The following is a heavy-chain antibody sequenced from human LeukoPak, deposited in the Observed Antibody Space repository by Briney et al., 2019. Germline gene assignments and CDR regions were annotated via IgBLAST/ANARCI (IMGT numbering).Heavy chain of an antibody. CDR2: IYYSGST. CDR1: GGSISSYY. CDR3: ARLSSSGWYSFDY. D-gene: IGHD6-19*01. V-gene: IGHV4-59*01. Sequence: SETLSLTCTVSGGSISSYYWSWIRQPPGKGLEWIGYIYYSGSTDYNPSLKSRVTMSVDTSKNQFSLNLSSVTAADTAVYYCARLSSSGWYSFDYWGQGTLVTVSS. J-gene: IGHJ4*02.